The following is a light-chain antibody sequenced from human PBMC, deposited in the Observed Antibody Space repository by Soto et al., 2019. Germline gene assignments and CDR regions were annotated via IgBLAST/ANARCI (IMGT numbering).Light chain of an antibody. V-gene: IGLV3-21*04. Sequence: SYELTQPPSVPVAPGKTARTTCGGNNIGSKSVHWYQQKPGQAPVLVIYYNSDRPSVNPERFSGSNSGNTATLTISRVEAGDEADYYCQVWGSSSDHVVFGGGTKLTVL. CDR2: YNS. J-gene: IGLJ2*01. CDR3: QVWGSSSDHVV. CDR1: NIGSKS.